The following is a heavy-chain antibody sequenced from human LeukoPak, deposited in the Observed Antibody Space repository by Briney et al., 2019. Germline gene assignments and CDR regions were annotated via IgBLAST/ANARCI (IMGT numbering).Heavy chain of an antibody. D-gene: IGHD3-10*01. V-gene: IGHV1-69*01. CDR3: AREMRFGELYYYYYGMDV. CDR2: IIPIFGTA. CDR1: GGAFSSYA. J-gene: IGHJ6*04. Sequence: SVKVSCKASGGAFSSYAISWVRQAPGQGLEWMGGIIPIFGTANYAQKFQGRVTITADESTSTAYMELSSLRSEDTAVYYCAREMRFGELYYYYYGMDVWGKGTTVTVSS.